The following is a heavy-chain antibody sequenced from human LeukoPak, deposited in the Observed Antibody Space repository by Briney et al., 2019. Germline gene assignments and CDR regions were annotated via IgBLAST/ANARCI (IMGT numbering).Heavy chain of an antibody. Sequence: ASVKVSCKASGYTFTTQGITWVRQAPGQGLEFMGWINPKNGYTNYAQNLQGIFTMTTDTPTSTAYMELRSLRSDDTAVYYCARGPGGAAPIPFDYWGQGTLVTVSS. CDR3: ARGPGGAAPIPFDY. CDR2: INPKNGYT. D-gene: IGHD6-13*01. V-gene: IGHV1-18*01. CDR1: GYTFTTQG. J-gene: IGHJ4*02.